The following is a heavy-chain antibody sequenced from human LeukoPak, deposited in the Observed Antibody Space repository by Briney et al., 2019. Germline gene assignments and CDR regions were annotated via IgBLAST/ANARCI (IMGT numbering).Heavy chain of an antibody. CDR2: IIPIFGTA. D-gene: IGHD2-2*02. CDR1: GGTFSSYA. CDR3: ARGGVPAAISSYYYYYMDV. Sequence: SVKVSCKASGGTFSSYAISWVRQAPGQGLEWMGGIIPIFGTANYAQKFQGRVTITTDESTSTAYMELSSLRSEDTAVYYCARGGVPAAISSYYYYYMDVWGKGTTVTVSS. V-gene: IGHV1-69*05. J-gene: IGHJ6*03.